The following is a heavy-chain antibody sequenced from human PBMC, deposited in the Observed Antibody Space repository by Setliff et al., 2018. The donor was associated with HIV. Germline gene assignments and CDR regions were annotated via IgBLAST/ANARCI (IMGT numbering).Heavy chain of an antibody. CDR1: GFTFTNYF. CDR2: VDPEDGET. J-gene: IGHJ4*01. CDR3: ATVRIVGATEFDY. Sequence: VASVKVSCKASGFTFTNYFMHWVRQAPGEGLEWVGRVDPEDGETRYAMKFQGSVTISADTSTDTTYLSLTSLRSQDTAVYYCATVRIVGATEFDYWGHGILVTVSS. D-gene: IGHD1-26*01. V-gene: IGHV1-69-2*01.